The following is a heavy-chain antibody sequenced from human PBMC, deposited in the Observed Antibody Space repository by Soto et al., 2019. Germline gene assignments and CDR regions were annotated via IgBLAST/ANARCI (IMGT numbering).Heavy chain of an antibody. Sequence: QVQLQESGPGLVKPSGTLSLTCAVSGGSISSSNWWSWVRQSPGKGLEWIGEIYHSGSTNYNPSLKCRVTISVDKSKNHFSLKLSSVHAADTAVYYCARAGYCSGGSCNGSWFDPWGQGTLVTVSS. CDR3: ARAGYCSGGSCNGSWFDP. J-gene: IGHJ5*02. CDR1: GGSISSSNW. CDR2: IYHSGST. V-gene: IGHV4-4*02. D-gene: IGHD2-15*01.